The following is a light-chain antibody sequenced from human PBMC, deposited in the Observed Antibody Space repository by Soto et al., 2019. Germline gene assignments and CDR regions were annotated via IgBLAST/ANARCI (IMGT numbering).Light chain of an antibody. Sequence: EVVMRQSPATLSVSPGERATLSCRASESVSSNLAWYQQKPGQAPRLLIYGASTRVTGIPARFTGSGSGTEFTLTISSLQSEDFAVYSCLQYYNWLTFGGGTKVEIK. CDR2: GAS. V-gene: IGKV3-15*01. CDR3: LQYYNWLT. CDR1: ESVSSN. J-gene: IGKJ4*01.